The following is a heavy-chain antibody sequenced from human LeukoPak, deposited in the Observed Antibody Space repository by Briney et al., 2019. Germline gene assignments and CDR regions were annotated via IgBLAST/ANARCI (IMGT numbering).Heavy chain of an antibody. V-gene: IGHV4-59*08. CDR3: ARRTLEYDSSGYYYGWFDP. CDR1: GGSISSYY. J-gene: IGHJ5*02. CDR2: IYYSGST. D-gene: IGHD3-22*01. Sequence: SETLSLTCTVSGGSISSYYWSWIRQPPGKGLEWIGYIYYSGSTNYNPSLKSRVTISVDTSKNQISLKLSSVTAADTAVYYCARRTLEYDSSGYYYGWFDPWGQGTLVTVSS.